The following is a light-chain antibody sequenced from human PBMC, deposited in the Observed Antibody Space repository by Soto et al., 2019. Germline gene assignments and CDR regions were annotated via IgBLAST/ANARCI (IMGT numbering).Light chain of an antibody. CDR1: RGIGST. V-gene: IGKV3-15*01. CDR2: DTD. CDR3: QHYVIWPLT. J-gene: IGKJ4*01. Sequence: EVVMTQSPATLSVSPGERATLSCRASRGIGSTLAWYQQKPGQTPRLLIYDTDTRATGVPARFIGSASGTEFTLSITSLQSEDFAIYYCQHYVIWPLTFGGGTRVENK.